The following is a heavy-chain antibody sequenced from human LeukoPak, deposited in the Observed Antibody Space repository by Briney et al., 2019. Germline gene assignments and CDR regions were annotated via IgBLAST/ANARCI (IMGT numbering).Heavy chain of an antibody. CDR3: ARVRIFGVVRSYYYYYMDV. CDR1: GGSFSGYY. V-gene: IGHV4-34*01. D-gene: IGHD3-3*01. CDR2: INHSGST. Sequence: SETLSLTCAVYGGSFSGYYWSWIRQPPGKGLEWIGEINHSGSTNYNPSLKSRVTISVDTSKNQFSLKLSSVTAADTAVYYCARVRIFGVVRSYYYYYMDVWGKGTTVTVSS. J-gene: IGHJ6*03.